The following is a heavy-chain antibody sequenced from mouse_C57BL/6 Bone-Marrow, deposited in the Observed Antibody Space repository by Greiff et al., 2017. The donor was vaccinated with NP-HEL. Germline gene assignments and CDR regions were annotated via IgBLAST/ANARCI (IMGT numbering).Heavy chain of an antibody. CDR3: AREVGSSGFAY. V-gene: IGHV5-4*01. J-gene: IGHJ3*01. D-gene: IGHD1-1*01. CDR1: GFTFSSYS. Sequence: VLLVQPGGELVKPGGSLKLSCAASGFTFSSYSMPWVRQTPEQRLEWVATISHSGSYTYYPEKFKGRFTISRDNAKNNLYLQMSHLKSEDTAMYYGAREVGSSGFAYWGQGTLVTVSA. CDR2: ISHSGSYT.